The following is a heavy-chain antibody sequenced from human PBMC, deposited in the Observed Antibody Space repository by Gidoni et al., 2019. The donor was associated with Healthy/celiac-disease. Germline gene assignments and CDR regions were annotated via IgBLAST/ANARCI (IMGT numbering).Heavy chain of an antibody. Sequence: EVQLVESGGGLGKPVGSLRLSCAAYGFTFSSYSMNWVRPAPGKGLDGVSSISSSSSYIYYADSVKGRFTISRDNAKNSLYLQMNSRRDEDTAVYYCARDSVSSSWYDYWGQGTLVTVSS. D-gene: IGHD6-13*01. V-gene: IGHV3-21*01. CDR3: ARDSVSSSWYDY. CDR2: ISSSSSYI. J-gene: IGHJ4*02. CDR1: GFTFSSYS.